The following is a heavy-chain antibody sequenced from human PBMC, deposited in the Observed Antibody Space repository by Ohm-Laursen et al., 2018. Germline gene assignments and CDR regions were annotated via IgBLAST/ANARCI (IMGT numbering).Heavy chain of an antibody. CDR3: AKGSGATGFDY. CDR1: GFTFSSYG. V-gene: IGHV3-30*18. J-gene: IGHJ4*02. D-gene: IGHD1-26*01. Sequence: SLRLSCAASGFTFSSYGMHWVRQAPGKGLEWVAVISHDGSNKYYADSVKGRFIISRDNSKNTLYLQMNSLRAEDTAVYCCAKGSGATGFDYWGQGTLVTVSS. CDR2: ISHDGSNK.